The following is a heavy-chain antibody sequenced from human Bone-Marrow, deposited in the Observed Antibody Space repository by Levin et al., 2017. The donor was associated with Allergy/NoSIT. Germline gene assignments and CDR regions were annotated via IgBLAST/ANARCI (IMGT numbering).Heavy chain of an antibody. CDR1: GFTFSIYS. Sequence: PGGSLRLSCTVSGFTFSIYSINWVRQAPGKGLEWVSSISSSGSDMYYVDSVKGRFTISRDNSKNSLTLQMNSLRAEDMAVYYCARGIIGDVRVAHKEAFDIWGQGTMVSVSS. CDR3: ARGIIGDVRVAHKEAFDI. V-gene: IGHV3-21*01. D-gene: IGHD2-8*02. J-gene: IGHJ3*02. CDR2: ISSSGSDM.